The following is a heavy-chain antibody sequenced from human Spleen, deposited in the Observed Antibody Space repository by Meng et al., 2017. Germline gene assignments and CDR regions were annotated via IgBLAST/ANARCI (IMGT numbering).Heavy chain of an antibody. J-gene: IGHJ6*02. CDR1: GFTFTDYW. Sequence: GESLKISCAASGFTFTDYWMHWVRQAPGKGLVWISRISTDGRSTTYADSVKGRVIISRDNARNTLDLQMNSLRAEDTAVYYCARDSVGYCSGGSCLPYYYYGMDVWGQGTTVTVSS. D-gene: IGHD2-15*01. CDR3: ARDSVGYCSGGSCLPYYYYGMDV. V-gene: IGHV3-74*01. CDR2: ISTDGRST.